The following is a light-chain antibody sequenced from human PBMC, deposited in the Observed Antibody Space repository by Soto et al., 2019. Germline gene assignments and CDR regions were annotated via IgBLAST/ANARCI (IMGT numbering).Light chain of an antibody. V-gene: IGLV2-14*02. CDR3: SSYTSTNTLDVV. CDR1: SSDVGSYNL. J-gene: IGLJ2*01. Sequence: QSALTQPASVSGSPGQSITISCTGTSSDVGSYNLVSWYQQHPGKAPKLMIYEGSKRPSGVSNRFSGSKSGNTASLTISGLQTEDEADYYCSSYTSTNTLDVVFGGGTKLTVL. CDR2: EGS.